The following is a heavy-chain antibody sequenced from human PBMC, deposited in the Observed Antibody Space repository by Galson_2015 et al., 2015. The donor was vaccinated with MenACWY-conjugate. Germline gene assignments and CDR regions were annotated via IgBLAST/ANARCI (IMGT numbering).Heavy chain of an antibody. CDR1: GFTFSSYA. CDR3: AKDGRVGTLVRGLTTPPH. J-gene: IGHJ4*02. CDR2: ISGSGGST. D-gene: IGHD3-10*01. V-gene: IGHV3-23*01. Sequence: SLRLSCAASGFTFSSYAMSWVRQAPGKGLEWVSTISGSGGSTYYADSVKGRFTISRDNSKNTLYLQMNSLRAEDTAVYYCAKDGRVGTLVRGLTTPPHCGQATLVTVSS.